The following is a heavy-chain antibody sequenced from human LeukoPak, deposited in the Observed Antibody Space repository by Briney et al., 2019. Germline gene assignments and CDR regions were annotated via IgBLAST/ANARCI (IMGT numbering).Heavy chain of an antibody. CDR2: IYYSGST. J-gene: IGHJ4*02. Sequence: PSETLSLTCTVSGGSVSSGSYYCSWIRRPPGKGLEWIGYIYYSGSTNYNPSLKARFTISVDTAKNHFSLKLSSVTAADTAVYYCAREDYAYFDYWGQGTLVTVSS. CDR3: AREDYAYFDY. D-gene: IGHD4-17*01. V-gene: IGHV4-61*03. CDR1: GGSVSSGSYY.